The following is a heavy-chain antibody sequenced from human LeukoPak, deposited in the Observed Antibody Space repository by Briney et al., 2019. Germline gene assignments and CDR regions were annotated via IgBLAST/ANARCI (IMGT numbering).Heavy chain of an antibody. Sequence: PSETLSLTCAVYGGSFSGYYWSWIRQPPGKGLEWIAEINHSGSTNYNPSLKSRVTISVDMSKNQFSLKLSSVTAADTAVYYCARGKAYCSSTNCCRGYYYYYYMDVWGKGTTVTVSS. V-gene: IGHV4-34*01. CDR2: INHSGST. D-gene: IGHD2-2*01. J-gene: IGHJ6*03. CDR3: ARGKAYCSSTNCCRGYYYYYYMDV. CDR1: GGSFSGYY.